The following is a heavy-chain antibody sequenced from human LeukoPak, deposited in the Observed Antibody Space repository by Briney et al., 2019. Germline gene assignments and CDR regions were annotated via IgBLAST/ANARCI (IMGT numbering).Heavy chain of an antibody. V-gene: IGHV3-7*01. CDR3: AKDIELRGVVPAALFDH. CDR1: GFSISNYW. Sequence: LAGGSLRLSCAVSGFSISNYWMTWVRQAPGKGLEWVANIKGDGSERYYVDSVKGRFTISRDNAKNSLYLQMNSLRAEDTAVYYCAKDIELRGVVPAALFDHWGQGTLVTVSS. D-gene: IGHD2-2*01. J-gene: IGHJ4*02. CDR2: IKGDGSER.